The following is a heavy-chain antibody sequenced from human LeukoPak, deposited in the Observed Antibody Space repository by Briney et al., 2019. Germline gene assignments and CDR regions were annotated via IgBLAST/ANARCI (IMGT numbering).Heavy chain of an antibody. J-gene: IGHJ4*02. CDR2: INPNSGGT. D-gene: IGHD3-22*01. CDR1: GYTFTGYY. V-gene: IGHV1-2*02. Sequence: ASVKVSCKASGYTFTGYYMHWVRQAPGQGLEWMGWINPNSGGTDYAQKFQGRVTMTRDTSISTAYMELSRLRSDDTAVYYCAEPSYYYDSSGYYQLAYWGQGTLVTVSS. CDR3: AEPSYYYDSSGYYQLAY.